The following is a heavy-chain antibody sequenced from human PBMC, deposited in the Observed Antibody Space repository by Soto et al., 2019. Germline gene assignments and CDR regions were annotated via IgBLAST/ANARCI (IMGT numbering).Heavy chain of an antibody. Sequence: PSETLSLTCTVSGGSISSSSDYWGWIRQPPGEGLEWIGYIYYSGSTYYNPSLKSRVTISVDTSKNQFSLKLSSVTAADTAVYYCARIRFGYDSSGYDYWGQGTLVTVSS. CDR1: GGSISSSSDY. CDR2: IYYSGST. CDR3: ARIRFGYDSSGYDY. J-gene: IGHJ4*02. D-gene: IGHD3-22*01. V-gene: IGHV4-30-4*08.